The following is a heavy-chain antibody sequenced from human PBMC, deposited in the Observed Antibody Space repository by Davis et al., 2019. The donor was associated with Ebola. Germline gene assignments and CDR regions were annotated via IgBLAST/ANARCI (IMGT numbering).Heavy chain of an antibody. Sequence: SETLSLTCTVSGGSISSGGYYWSWIRQHPGKGLEWIGYIYYSGSTYYNPSLKSRVTISVDTSKNQFSLKLSSVTAADTAVYYCARGGIVATIRFDYWGQGTLVTVSS. V-gene: IGHV4-31*03. J-gene: IGHJ4*02. CDR2: IYYSGST. D-gene: IGHD5-12*01. CDR1: GGSISSGGYY. CDR3: ARGGIVATIRFDY.